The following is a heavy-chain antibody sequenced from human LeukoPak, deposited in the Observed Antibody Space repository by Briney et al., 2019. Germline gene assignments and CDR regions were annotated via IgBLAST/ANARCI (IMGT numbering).Heavy chain of an antibody. V-gene: IGHV3-23*01. CDR3: ARDRSSGYD. D-gene: IGHD5-12*01. Sequence: GGSLRLSCADSGFTFSSYAMNWVRQAPGKGLEWVSAICGGGTTTFYADSVKGRFTISRDSSKNTLYLQMNSLRDEDTAVYYCARDRSSGYDWGQGTLVTVSS. CDR1: GFTFSSYA. CDR2: ICGGGTTT. J-gene: IGHJ4*02.